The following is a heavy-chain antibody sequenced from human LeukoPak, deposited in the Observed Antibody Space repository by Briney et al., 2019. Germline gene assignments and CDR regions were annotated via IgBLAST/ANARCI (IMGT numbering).Heavy chain of an antibody. CDR3: ARASHRWFDP. CDR1: GYTFTSYG. CDR2: INAGYGNT. J-gene: IGHJ5*02. Sequence: ASVKVSCKASGYTFTSYGMHWVRQAPGQRLEWMGWINAGYGNTKYSQKFQGRVTITRDTSASTVYMELSSLRSEDTAVYYCARASHRWFDPWGQGTLVTVSS. V-gene: IGHV1-3*01.